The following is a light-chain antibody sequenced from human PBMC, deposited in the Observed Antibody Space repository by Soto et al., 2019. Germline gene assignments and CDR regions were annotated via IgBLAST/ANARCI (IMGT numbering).Light chain of an antibody. CDR1: ISNIGSNP. CDR2: SND. J-gene: IGLJ2*01. CDR3: AAWDDSLNGVV. V-gene: IGLV1-44*01. Sequence: QSVLTQPPSASGTPGQRVTISCYESISNIGSNPVSWYQQLPGTAPKLLMYSNDQRPSGVPERFSASKSGTSASLAISGLQSEDEADYHCAAWDDSLNGVVFGGGTKLTVL.